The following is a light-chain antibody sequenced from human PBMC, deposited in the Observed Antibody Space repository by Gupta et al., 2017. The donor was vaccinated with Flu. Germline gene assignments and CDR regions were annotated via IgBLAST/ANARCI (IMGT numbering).Light chain of an antibody. V-gene: IGLV3-19*01. J-gene: IGLJ2*01. CDR3: NSRDSSGNHPVV. CDR1: SLRSYY. CDR2: GKN. Sequence: SSELTQDPAVSVALGQTVRITCQVDSLRSYYASWYQQQPGQAPVLVIYGKNNRPSGIPDRFSGASSGNTASLTITGAQAEDEADYYCNSRDSSGNHPVVFGGGTKLTVL.